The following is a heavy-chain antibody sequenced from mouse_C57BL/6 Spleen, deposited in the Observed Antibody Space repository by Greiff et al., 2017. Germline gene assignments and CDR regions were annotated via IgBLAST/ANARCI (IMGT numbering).Heavy chain of an antibody. V-gene: IGHV5-4*01. CDR2: ISDGGSYT. D-gene: IGHD2-4*01. CDR1: GFTFSSYA. J-gene: IGHJ4*01. CDR3: ARDWDYMDY. Sequence: EVQLVESGGGLVKPGGSLKLSCAASGFTFSSYAMSWVRQTPEKRLEWVATISDGGSYTYYPDNVKGRFTISRDNAKNNLYLQMSHLKSEDTAMYYCARDWDYMDYWGQGTSVTVSS.